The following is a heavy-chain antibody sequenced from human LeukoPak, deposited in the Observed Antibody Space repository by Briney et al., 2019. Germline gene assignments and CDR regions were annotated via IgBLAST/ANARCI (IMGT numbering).Heavy chain of an antibody. J-gene: IGHJ3*02. CDR3: ARLGWELLFWGEADAFDI. CDR1: GGSISSYY. V-gene: IGHV4-59*01. Sequence: SETLSLTCTVSGGSISSYYWSWIRQPPGKGLEWIGYIYYSGSTNYNPSLKSRVTISVDTSKNQFSLKLSSVTAADTAVYYCARLGWELLFWGEADAFDIWGQGTMVTVSS. D-gene: IGHD1-26*01. CDR2: IYYSGST.